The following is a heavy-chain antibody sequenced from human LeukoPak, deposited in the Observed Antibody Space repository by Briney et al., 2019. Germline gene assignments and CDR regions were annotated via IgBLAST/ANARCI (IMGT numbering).Heavy chain of an antibody. D-gene: IGHD3-3*01. Sequence: PGGSLRLSRAASGFTFSSYGMHWVRQAPGKGLEWVAFIRYDGSNKYYADSVKGRFTISRDNSKNTLYLQMNSLRAEDTAVYYCAKDPGTTIFGVVPHWFDPWGQGTLVTVSS. J-gene: IGHJ5*02. CDR1: GFTFSSYG. CDR3: AKDPGTTIFGVVPHWFDP. CDR2: IRYDGSNK. V-gene: IGHV3-30*02.